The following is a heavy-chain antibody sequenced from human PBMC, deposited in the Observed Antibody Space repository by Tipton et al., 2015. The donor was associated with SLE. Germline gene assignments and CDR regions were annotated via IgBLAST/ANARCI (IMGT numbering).Heavy chain of an antibody. Sequence: SLRLSYAASGFTFSNYAMHWVRQAPGKGLEWVAVISYDGDNKDYADSVKGRFTISRDNSKNTLSLQMNSLRPDDTAVYYCASWAPDYYILRRYFDYWGQGTLVIVSS. D-gene: IGHD3-9*01. CDR2: ISYDGDNK. CDR1: GFTFSNYA. J-gene: IGHJ4*02. CDR3: ASWAPDYYILRRYFDY. V-gene: IGHV3-30-3*01.